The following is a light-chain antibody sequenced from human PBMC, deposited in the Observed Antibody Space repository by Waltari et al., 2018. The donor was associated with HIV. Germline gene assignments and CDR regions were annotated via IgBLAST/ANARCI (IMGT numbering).Light chain of an antibody. Sequence: FMLTQPHSVSESPGTTVTISCTRSSGSLARNYVPWYQQRPGSSPTAVIYENIQRPSGVPDRFSGAIDISSHSASLTISGLKPEDEADYFCQSYDDTTVIFGGGTKLTVL. V-gene: IGLV6-57*01. CDR3: QSYDDTTVI. J-gene: IGLJ2*01. CDR1: SGSLARNY. CDR2: ENI.